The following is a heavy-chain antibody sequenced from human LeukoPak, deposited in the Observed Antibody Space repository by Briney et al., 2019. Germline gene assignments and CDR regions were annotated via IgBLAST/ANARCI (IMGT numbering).Heavy chain of an antibody. CDR1: GFTFSSYG. J-gene: IGHJ3*01. D-gene: IGHD3-16*01. V-gene: IGHV3-30*02. CDR2: IQYDGNYE. Sequence: PGGSLRLSCAASGFTFSSYGIHWVRQAPGKGLEWMVFIQYDGNYEKYAESVRGRVTISRDNSKNTVYLQMNSLRVDDTAVYYCARGWGSNVYASALDVWDRGTMVTVSS. CDR3: ARGWGSNVYASALDV.